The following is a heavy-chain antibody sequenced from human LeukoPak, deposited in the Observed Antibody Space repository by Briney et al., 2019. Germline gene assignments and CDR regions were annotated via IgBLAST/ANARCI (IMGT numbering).Heavy chain of an antibody. D-gene: IGHD5-18*01. V-gene: IGHV4-39*01. Sequence: SETLSLTCTVSGGSISSSSYYWGWIRQPPGTGLEWIGSIYYSGSTYYNPSLKSRVTISVDTSKNQFSLKLSSVTAADTAVYYCASRGYSYGSPFDYWGQGTLVTVSS. CDR2: IYYSGST. J-gene: IGHJ4*02. CDR1: GGSISSSSYY. CDR3: ASRGYSYGSPFDY.